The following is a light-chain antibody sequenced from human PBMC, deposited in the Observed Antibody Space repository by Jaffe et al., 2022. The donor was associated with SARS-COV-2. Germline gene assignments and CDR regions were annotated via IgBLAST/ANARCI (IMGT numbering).Light chain of an antibody. CDR2: GAS. Sequence: IVMTQSPATLSVSPGERATLSCRASQSVSSNFAWYQQKPGQAPRLLIYGASTRATGIPARFSGSGSGTEFTLTISSLQSEDSAVYYCQQYNSWPPGTFGQGTKVEIK. CDR3: QQYNSWPPGT. V-gene: IGKV3-15*01. J-gene: IGKJ1*01. CDR1: QSVSSN.